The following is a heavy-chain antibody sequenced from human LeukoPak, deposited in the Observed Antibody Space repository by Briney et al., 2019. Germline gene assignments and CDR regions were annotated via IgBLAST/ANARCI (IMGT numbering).Heavy chain of an antibody. CDR3: AKGGSLDYDFWSGYGGYFDY. D-gene: IGHD3-3*01. V-gene: IGHV3-30*18. CDR1: GFTFSSYG. Sequence: PGGSLRLPCAASGFTFSSYGMHWVRQAPGKGLEWVAVISYDGSNKYYADSVKGRFTISRDNSKNTLYLQMNSLRAEDTAVYYCAKGGSLDYDFWSGYGGYFDYWGQGTLVTVSS. CDR2: ISYDGSNK. J-gene: IGHJ4*02.